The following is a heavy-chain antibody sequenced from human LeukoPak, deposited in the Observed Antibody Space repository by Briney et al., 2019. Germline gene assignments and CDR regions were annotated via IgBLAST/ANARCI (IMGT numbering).Heavy chain of an antibody. CDR1: GFTFNSYA. V-gene: IGHV3-23*01. CDR3: AKDHYYGSGTYYNAGWLDP. Sequence: GGSLRLSCAASGFTFNSYAMSWVRQAPGKGLEWVSAISGSGGSTYYADSVKGRFTVSRDNSKNTLYLQMNSLRAEDTAVYHCAKDHYYGSGTYYNAGWLDPWGQGTLVTVSS. D-gene: IGHD3-10*01. CDR2: ISGSGGST. J-gene: IGHJ5*02.